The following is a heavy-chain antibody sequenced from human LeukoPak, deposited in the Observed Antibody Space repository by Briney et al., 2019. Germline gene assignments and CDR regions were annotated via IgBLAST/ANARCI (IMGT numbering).Heavy chain of an antibody. V-gene: IGHV4-34*01. CDR1: GGSFSGYY. CDR2: INHSGST. Sequence: SETLSLTCAVYGGSFSGYYWSWIRQPPGKGLEWIGEINHSGSTNYNPSLKSRVTISVDTSKNQFSLKLSSVTAAGTAVYYCARSRRITIFGVVKGAFDIWGQGTMVTVSS. J-gene: IGHJ3*02. CDR3: ARSRRITIFGVVKGAFDI. D-gene: IGHD3-3*01.